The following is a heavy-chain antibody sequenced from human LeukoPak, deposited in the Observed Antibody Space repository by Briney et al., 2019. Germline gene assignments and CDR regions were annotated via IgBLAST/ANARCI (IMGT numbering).Heavy chain of an antibody. J-gene: IGHJ4*02. CDR2: IHYSGST. CDR1: GGSVSSGPHY. V-gene: IGHV4-61*01. CDR3: ARTWDY. Sequence: SETLSLICTVSGGSVSSGPHYWSWIRQPPGKGLEGIAYIHYSGSTKYNPSLKSRLTISLDTSKNQFSLHLTSVTAADTAVYFCARTWDYWGQGTLVTVSS.